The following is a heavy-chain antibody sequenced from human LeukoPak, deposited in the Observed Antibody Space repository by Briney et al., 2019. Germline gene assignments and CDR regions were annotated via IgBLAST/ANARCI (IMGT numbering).Heavy chain of an antibody. J-gene: IGHJ6*03. D-gene: IGHD3-22*01. Sequence: GGSLRLSCAASGFTFSSYSMNWVRQAPGKGLEWVSSISSSSSYIYYADSVKGRFTISRDNAKNSLYLQMNSLRAEDTAVYYCAGQGSGGYYYYYYYYMDVWGKGTTVTVSS. CDR1: GFTFSSYS. V-gene: IGHV3-21*01. CDR2: ISSSSSYI. CDR3: AGQGSGGYYYYYYYYMDV.